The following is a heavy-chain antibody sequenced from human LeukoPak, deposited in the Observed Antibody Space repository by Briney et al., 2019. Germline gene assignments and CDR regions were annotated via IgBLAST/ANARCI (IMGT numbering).Heavy chain of an antibody. CDR1: GFTVSSSY. CDR3: ARDSDYGDYVTGPS. CDR2: IYSGGST. J-gene: IGHJ5*02. D-gene: IGHD4-17*01. V-gene: IGHV3-53*01. Sequence: PGGSLRLSCAASGFTVSSSYMSWVRQAPGKGLEWVSVIYSGGSTYYADSVKGRFTISRDNSKNTLYLQMNSLRAEDTAVYYCARDSDYGDYVTGPSWGQGTLVTVSS.